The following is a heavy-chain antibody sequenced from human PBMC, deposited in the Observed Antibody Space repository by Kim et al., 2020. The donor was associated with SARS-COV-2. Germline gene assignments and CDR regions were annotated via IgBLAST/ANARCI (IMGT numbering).Heavy chain of an antibody. CDR2: ISAYNGNT. J-gene: IGHJ6*02. CDR1: GYTFTIYG. Sequence: ASVKVSCKASGYTFTIYGISWVRQAPGQGLEWMGWISAYNGNTNYAQKLQCRVTMTTDTSTSTAYMELRSLRSDDTAVYYCARDPGGSLYGWGTKQGMDVWGQGTTVTLSS. V-gene: IGHV1-18*01. CDR3: ARDPGGSLYGWGTKQGMDV. D-gene: IGHD3-10*01.